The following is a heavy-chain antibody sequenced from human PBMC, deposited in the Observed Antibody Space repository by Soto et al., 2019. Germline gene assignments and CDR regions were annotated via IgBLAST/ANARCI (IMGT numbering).Heavy chain of an antibody. Sequence: SETLSLTCSVCGGCISCSYWSWIRQSPGKGLEWLGYFYYTGSTNYSPSLRSRVSISVDTSKNEFSLRLSSVTAEDTAVYFCARSVAVPGAHIDYWGQGTQVTVYS. CDR2: FYYTGST. CDR3: ARSVAVPGAHIDY. V-gene: IGHV4-59*01. D-gene: IGHD6-19*01. J-gene: IGHJ4*02. CDR1: GGCISCSY.